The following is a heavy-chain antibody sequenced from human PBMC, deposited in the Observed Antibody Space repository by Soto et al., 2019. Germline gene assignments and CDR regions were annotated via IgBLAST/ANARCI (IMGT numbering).Heavy chain of an antibody. V-gene: IGHV1-8*01. D-gene: IGHD2-2*01. J-gene: IGHJ5*02. CDR2: MNPNSGHT. CDR1: GYTFTSHD. Sequence: QVQLVQSGAEVNKPGASLKVSCKASGYTFTSHDINWMRQTTGQGLEWMGWMNPNSGHTNSAQKFQGRVTMTRDTSINTAYMELTNLRSEDPAIYYCASDMSTTWGQGTLVTVSS. CDR3: ASDMSTT.